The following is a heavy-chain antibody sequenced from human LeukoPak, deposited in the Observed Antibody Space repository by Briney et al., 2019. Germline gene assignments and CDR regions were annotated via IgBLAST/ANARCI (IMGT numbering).Heavy chain of an antibody. D-gene: IGHD3-10*01. CDR3: AKRHYGSGSYYKALLFDY. CDR2: ISGSGGST. CDR1: GFTFSSYA. V-gene: IGHV3-23*01. J-gene: IGHJ4*02. Sequence: GGSLRLSCAASGFTFSSYAMSWVRRAPGKGLEWDSAISGSGGSTYYADSVKGRFTISRDNSKNTLYLQMNSLRAEDTAVYYCAKRHYGSGSYYKALLFDYWGQGTLVTVSS.